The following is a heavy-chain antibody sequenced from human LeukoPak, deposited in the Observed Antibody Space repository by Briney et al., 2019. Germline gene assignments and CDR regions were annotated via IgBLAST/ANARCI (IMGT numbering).Heavy chain of an antibody. V-gene: IGHV1-2*02. J-gene: IGHJ3*02. CDR3: ARVVCSSTSCYKDAFDI. Sequence: ASVKVSCKASGYTFTGYYMHWVRQAPGQGLEWMGWINPNSGGTSYAQKFQGRVTMTRDTSISTAYMELSRLRSDDTAVYYCARVVCSSTSCYKDAFDIWGQGTMVTVSS. CDR2: INPNSGGT. D-gene: IGHD2-2*02. CDR1: GYTFTGYY.